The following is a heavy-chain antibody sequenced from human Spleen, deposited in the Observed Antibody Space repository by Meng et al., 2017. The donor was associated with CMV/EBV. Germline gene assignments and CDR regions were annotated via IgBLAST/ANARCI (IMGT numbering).Heavy chain of an antibody. Sequence: SETLSLTCTVSGGSISIYYWSWIRQPPGKGLEWIGYIYYSGSNNYNPSLKGRVAISLDTSKNHFSLKLASVTAADTAMYYCAGPDDMGSSPHDPFDIWGQGTMVTVSS. V-gene: IGHV4-59*01. CDR2: IYYSGSN. CDR1: GGSISIYY. CDR3: AGPDDMGSSPHDPFDI. J-gene: IGHJ3*02. D-gene: IGHD1-1*01.